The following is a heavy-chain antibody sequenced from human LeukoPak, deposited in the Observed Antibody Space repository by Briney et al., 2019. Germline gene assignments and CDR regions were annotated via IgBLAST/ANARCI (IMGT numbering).Heavy chain of an antibody. CDR1: GFTFDDYG. D-gene: IGHD3-22*01. Sequence: GGSLRLSCAASGFTFDDYGMSWVRQVPGKGLEWVSGINWNGGSTGNADSVKGRFTISRDNSKNTLYLRINSLRADDTAVYYCAKSYKVIVEGYKSGYYFDYWGQGTLVTVSS. CDR3: AKSYKVIVEGYKSGYYFDY. V-gene: IGHV3-20*04. CDR2: INWNGGST. J-gene: IGHJ4*02.